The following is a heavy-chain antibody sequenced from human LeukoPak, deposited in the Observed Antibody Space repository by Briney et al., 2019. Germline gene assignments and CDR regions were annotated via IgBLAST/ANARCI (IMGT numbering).Heavy chain of an antibody. V-gene: IGHV4-4*09. J-gene: IGHJ4*02. D-gene: IGHD5-18*01. Sequence: PETLSLTCAVSAASISNYYWSWIRQAPGKGLEWIGYISTSGSTNYNPSLKSRVSISLDTSKNRFSLNLNFVTAADTAVYYCATIKRGNILGYFDFWGQGIPVTVSS. CDR1: AASISNYY. CDR2: ISTSGST. CDR3: ATIKRGNILGYFDF.